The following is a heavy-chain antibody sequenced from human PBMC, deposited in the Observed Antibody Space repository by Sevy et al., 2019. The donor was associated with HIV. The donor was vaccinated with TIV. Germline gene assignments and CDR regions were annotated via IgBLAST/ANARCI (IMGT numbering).Heavy chain of an antibody. J-gene: IGHJ4*02. CDR2: MNPTSGNT. D-gene: IGHD2-15*01. CDR3: ARGDCSGGNCYWGFDY. CDR1: GYTFTSYD. V-gene: IGHV1-8*01. Sequence: ASVKVSCKASGYTFTSYDSNWVRQATGQGLEWMGWMNPTSGNTVYAQNFQGRVTFTRDASIDTAYMELSSLRSEDTAVYYCARGDCSGGNCYWGFDYWGQGTLVTVSS.